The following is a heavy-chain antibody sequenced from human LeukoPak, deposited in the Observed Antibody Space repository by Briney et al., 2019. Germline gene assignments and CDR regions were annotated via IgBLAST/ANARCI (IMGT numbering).Heavy chain of an antibody. CDR1: GYTFTGNY. CDR2: INPNSVVT. CDR3: TIAAYESSGHDY. Sequence: GAPVKVSCKASGYTFTGNYMHWVRRAPGQGLEWMGWINPNSVVTNYAQKSQGRVTMTRDTSISTAYMERSRLKSDDTAVYCCTIAAYESSGHDYWGQGTLVTVSS. V-gene: IGHV1-2*02. J-gene: IGHJ4*02. D-gene: IGHD3-22*01.